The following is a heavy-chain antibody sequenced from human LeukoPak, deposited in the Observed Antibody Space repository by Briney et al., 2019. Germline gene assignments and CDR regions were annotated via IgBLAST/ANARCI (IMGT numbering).Heavy chain of an antibody. J-gene: IGHJ5*02. CDR2: IYYSGST. CDR3: ARGQWLVRAGEVWFDP. D-gene: IGHD6-19*01. CDR1: GGSISSYY. V-gene: IGHV4-59*08. Sequence: PSETLSLTCTVSGGSISSYYWSWIRQPPGKGLEWIGYIYYSGSTNYNPSLKSRVTISVDTSKNQFSLKLSSVTAADTAVYYCARGQWLVRAGEVWFDPWGQGTLVTVSS.